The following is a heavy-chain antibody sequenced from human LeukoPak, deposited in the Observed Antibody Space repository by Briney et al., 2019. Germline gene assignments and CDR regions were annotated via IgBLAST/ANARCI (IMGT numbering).Heavy chain of an antibody. Sequence: GGSLRLSCAGSGITFNNHWTNWVRQAPGKGLEWVGNMKEDGSEKYYVDSVKGRFTISRDSARNSVFLEMNSLGAEDTAVYYCMRDFGGLGGQGPLVSVSS. CDR1: GITFNNHW. CDR3: MRDFGGL. J-gene: IGHJ4*02. V-gene: IGHV3-7*03. D-gene: IGHD3-10*01. CDR2: MKEDGSEK.